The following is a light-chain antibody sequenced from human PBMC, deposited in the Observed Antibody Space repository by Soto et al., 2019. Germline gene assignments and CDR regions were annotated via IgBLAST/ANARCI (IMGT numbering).Light chain of an antibody. CDR3: QQDGSSST. CDR1: QSVSNCY. CDR2: GAS. V-gene: IGKV3-20*01. Sequence: CPGILYMTPGERATLSCMASQSVSNCYFSWYQQKPRLAPRLLFSGASNRATGIPDRCSGSGSGTDFTPTISRQEPEDFPVYYSQQDGSSSTFGHGTKVDIK. J-gene: IGKJ3*01.